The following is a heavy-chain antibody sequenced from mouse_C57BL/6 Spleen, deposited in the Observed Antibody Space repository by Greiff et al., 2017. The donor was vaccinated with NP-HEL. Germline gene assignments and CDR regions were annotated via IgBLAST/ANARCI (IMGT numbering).Heavy chain of an antibody. V-gene: IGHV5-17*01. J-gene: IGHJ3*01. CDR3: AREDYDGGSWFAY. CDR1: GFTFSDYG. D-gene: IGHD2-4*01. Sequence: EVQVVESGGGLVKPGGSLKLSCAASGFTFSDYGMHWVRQAPEKGLEWVAYISSGSSTIYYADTVKGRFTISRDNAKNTLFLQMTSLRSEDTAMYYCAREDYDGGSWFAYWGQGTLVTVSA. CDR2: ISSGSSTI.